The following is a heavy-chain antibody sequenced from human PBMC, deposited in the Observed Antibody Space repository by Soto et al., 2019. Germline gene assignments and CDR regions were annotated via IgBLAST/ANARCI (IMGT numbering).Heavy chain of an antibody. CDR3: ARGPESDYYDSSGYGLFDY. J-gene: IGHJ4*02. V-gene: IGHV4-30-2*01. CDR1: GGSISSGGYS. CDR2: IYHSGST. Sequence: PSETLSLTCAVSGGSISSGGYSWSWIRQPPGKGLEWIGYIYHSGSTYHNPSLKSRVTISVDRSKNQFSLKLSSVTAADTAVYYCARGPESDYYDSSGYGLFDYWGQGTLVTVSS. D-gene: IGHD3-22*01.